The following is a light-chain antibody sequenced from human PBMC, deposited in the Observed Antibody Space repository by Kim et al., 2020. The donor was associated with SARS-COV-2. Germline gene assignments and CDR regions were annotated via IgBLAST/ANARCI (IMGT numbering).Light chain of an antibody. Sequence: DIQMTQSPFSLSASVGDRVTITCRASQIVSSYLNWYQQKPGKAPKLLIYAAINLQGGVPSRFSGSGSGTDFTLAINSLQPEDFAIYYCQQTYNNHPTFGQGTKVDIK. V-gene: IGKV1-39*01. CDR2: AAI. CDR1: QIVSSY. CDR3: QQTYNNHPT. J-gene: IGKJ1*01.